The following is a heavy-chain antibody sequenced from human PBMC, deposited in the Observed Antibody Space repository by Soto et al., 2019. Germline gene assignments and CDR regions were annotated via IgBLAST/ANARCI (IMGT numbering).Heavy chain of an antibody. Sequence: ASVKVSCKASGYTFTSYDINWVRQATGQRLEWMGWMNPNSGNTGYAQKFQGRVTMTRNTSISTAYMELSSLRSEDTAVYYCASTSLGYCSSTSCYHFDYWGQGTLVTVSS. V-gene: IGHV1-8*01. CDR3: ASTSLGYCSSTSCYHFDY. CDR1: GYTFTSYD. J-gene: IGHJ4*02. CDR2: MNPNSGNT. D-gene: IGHD2-2*01.